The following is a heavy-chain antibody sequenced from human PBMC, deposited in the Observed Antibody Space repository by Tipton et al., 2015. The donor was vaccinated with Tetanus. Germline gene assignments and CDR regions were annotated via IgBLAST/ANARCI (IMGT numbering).Heavy chain of an antibody. D-gene: IGHD3-10*01. J-gene: IGHJ6*02. V-gene: IGHV4-31*02. CDR1: GGSISSGGYY. CDR3: ARVKGTYNHYGLDV. CDR2: IYYSGST. Sequence: LRLSCTVPGGSISSGGYYWSWIRQHPGMGLEWIGYIYYSGSTYYNPSLKSRVTISEDRSKNQISLRLRSVTAADTAVYYCARVKGTYNHYGLDVWGQGTTVTVAS.